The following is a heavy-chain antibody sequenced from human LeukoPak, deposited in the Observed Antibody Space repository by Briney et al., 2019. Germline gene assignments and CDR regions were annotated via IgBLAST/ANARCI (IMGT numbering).Heavy chain of an antibody. J-gene: IGHJ5*02. D-gene: IGHD1-1*01. CDR1: GFSFTSYW. CDR3: ARIYLKLASAS. CDR2: IKQDGSEK. Sequence: GGSLRPSCAASGFSFTSYWMSWVRQAPGKGLEWVANIKQDGSEKYYVDSVKGRFTISRDNAKNSLYLQMNSLRAEDTAVYYCARIYLKLASASWGQGTLVTVSS. V-gene: IGHV3-7*01.